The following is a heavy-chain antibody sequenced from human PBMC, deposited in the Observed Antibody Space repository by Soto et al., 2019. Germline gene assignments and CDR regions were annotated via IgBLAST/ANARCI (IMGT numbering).Heavy chain of an antibody. CDR3: ARSGSPDY. CDR1: GFTFGTFT. J-gene: IGHJ4*02. CDR2: ISSDDDI. Sequence: PGGSLRLSCAASGFTFGTFTINWVRQAPGKGLEWVSSISSDDDIYYADSVKGRFTVSRDNARNSLYLQMNSLRAEDTAVYYCARSGSPDYWGQGTLVTVSS. V-gene: IGHV3-21*01.